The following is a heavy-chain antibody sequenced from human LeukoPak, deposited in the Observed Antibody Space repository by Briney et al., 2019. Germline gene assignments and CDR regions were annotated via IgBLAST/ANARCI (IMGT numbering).Heavy chain of an antibody. V-gene: IGHV4-4*07. CDR3: ARGYSSSWSHIAKPTEYFQH. CDR2: IYTSGST. D-gene: IGHD6-13*01. J-gene: IGHJ1*01. CDR1: GGSISSYY. Sequence: PSETLSLTCTVSGGSISSYYWSWIRQPAGKGLEWIGRIYTSGSTNYNPSLKSRVTMSVDTSKNQFSLKLSSVTAADTAVYYCARGYSSSWSHIAKPTEYFQHWGQGTLVTVSS.